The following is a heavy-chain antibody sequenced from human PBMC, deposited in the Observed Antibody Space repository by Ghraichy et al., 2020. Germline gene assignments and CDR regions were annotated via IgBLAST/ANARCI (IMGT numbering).Heavy chain of an antibody. Sequence: SETLSLTCAVFGGSFSSYYWSWIRQSPGKGLEWLGRIDHSGNTKYNPDLESRVTLSIDTSKNQFSLTLRSLNAADTAVYYCARGLPPYGDYPPLDFWGQGTQVTVSS. CDR3: ARGLPPYGDYPPLDF. D-gene: IGHD4-17*01. CDR2: IDHSGNT. V-gene: IGHV4-34*01. CDR1: GGSFSSYY. J-gene: IGHJ4*02.